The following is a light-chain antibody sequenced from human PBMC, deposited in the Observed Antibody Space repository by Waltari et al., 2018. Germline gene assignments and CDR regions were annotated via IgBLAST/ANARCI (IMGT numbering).Light chain of an antibody. CDR2: EVT. CDR1: SSDVGGYNY. V-gene: IGLV2-8*01. J-gene: IGLJ2*01. CDR3: SSYAGSNIVV. Sequence: QSALSQPPSASGSPGQSVTISCTGTSSDVGGYNYVSWYQQHPGKAPKFVIYEVTKRPYGVPVRFSGSKSGDTAALTVSGLHAEDEADYYCSSYAGSNIVVFGGGTKLTVL.